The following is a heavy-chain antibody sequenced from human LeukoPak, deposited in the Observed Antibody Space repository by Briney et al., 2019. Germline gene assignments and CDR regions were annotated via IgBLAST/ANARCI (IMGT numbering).Heavy chain of an antibody. CDR1: GASLSSYY. Sequence: KPSETLSLTCTVSGASLSSYYWSWIRQPPGKGLEWIGFIYTSGNTNYNPSLKGRLTISVDTSKSQFSLKLRSVAAADTAVYYCARHYYGSGSPTHLDSWGQGALVTVSS. D-gene: IGHD3-10*01. CDR3: ARHYYGSGSPTHLDS. V-gene: IGHV4-4*09. J-gene: IGHJ4*02. CDR2: IYTSGNT.